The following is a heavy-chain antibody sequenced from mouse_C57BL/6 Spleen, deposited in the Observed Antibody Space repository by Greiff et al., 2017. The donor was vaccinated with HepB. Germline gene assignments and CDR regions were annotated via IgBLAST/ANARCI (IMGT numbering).Heavy chain of an antibody. V-gene: IGHV1-80*01. CDR1: GYAFSSYW. CDR2: IYPGDGDT. J-gene: IGHJ2*01. D-gene: IGHD3-3*01. CDR3: ARWGDNSYYFDY. Sequence: VQLQQSGAELVKPGASVKISCKASGYAFSSYWMNWVKQRPGKGLEWIGQIYPGDGDTNYNGKFKGKATLTADKSSSTAYMQLSSLTSEDSAVYFCARWGDNSYYFDYWGQGTTLTVSS.